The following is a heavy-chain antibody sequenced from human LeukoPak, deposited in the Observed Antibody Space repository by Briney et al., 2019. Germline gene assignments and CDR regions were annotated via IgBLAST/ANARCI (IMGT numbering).Heavy chain of an antibody. V-gene: IGHV4-39*01. CDR2: IYYSGST. Sequence: SETLSLTCTVSGGSISSSSYYWGRIRQPPGKGLEWIGSIYYSGSTYYNPSLKRRVTISVDTSKNQFSLKLSSVTAADTSVYYCARHDYDEANWFDPWGQGTLVTVSS. CDR1: GGSISSSSYY. D-gene: IGHD4-17*01. CDR3: ARHDYDEANWFDP. J-gene: IGHJ5*02.